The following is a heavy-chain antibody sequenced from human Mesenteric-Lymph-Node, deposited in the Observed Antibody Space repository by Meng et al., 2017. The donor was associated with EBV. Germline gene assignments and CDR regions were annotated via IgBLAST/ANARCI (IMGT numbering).Heavy chain of an antibody. CDR3: ATGERSGYVAH. V-gene: IGHV4-4*02. CDR2: IFHSGIT. CDR1: GGFIDSSNW. D-gene: IGHD5-12*01. J-gene: IGHJ5*02. Sequence: QVQLQESGPGVVSMSGSLSLPCAVSGGFIDSSNWWSWVRQPPGKGLEWIGEIFHSGITNYNPSLKNRVIMSVDKSTNQFSLNLISVTAADTATYYCATGERSGYVAHWGQGTLVTVSS.